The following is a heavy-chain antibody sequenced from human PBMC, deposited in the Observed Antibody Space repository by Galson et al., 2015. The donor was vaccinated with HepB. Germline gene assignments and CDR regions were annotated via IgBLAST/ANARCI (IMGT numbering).Heavy chain of an antibody. Sequence: SVKVSCKASGYTFTTYGMSWVRQAPGQGLEWMGWIGAYNGKTHYAQKFEGRVTLTTEISTTTVYMELRSLKSDDTAIYYCARDPDYRFAYKDAFDVWGQGTILTVSS. D-gene: IGHD3-10*01. V-gene: IGHV1-18*04. CDR2: IGAYNGKT. CDR3: ARDPDYRFAYKDAFDV. CDR1: GYTFTTYG. J-gene: IGHJ3*01.